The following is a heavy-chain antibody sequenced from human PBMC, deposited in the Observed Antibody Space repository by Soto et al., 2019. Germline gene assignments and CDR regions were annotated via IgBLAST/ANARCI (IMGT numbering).Heavy chain of an antibody. J-gene: IGHJ4*02. Sequence: QVQLVESGGGLVKPGGSLRLSCAASGFTFSDYYMSWIRQAPGKGLEWVSYISPSSSYTYYADSVKGRFTISRDNAKNSLYLQMNSLRAEDTAVYYCARDRRGIAAAGSHFDYWGQGTLVTVSS. CDR1: GFTFSDYY. CDR3: ARDRRGIAAAGSHFDY. CDR2: ISPSSSYT. V-gene: IGHV3-11*05. D-gene: IGHD6-13*01.